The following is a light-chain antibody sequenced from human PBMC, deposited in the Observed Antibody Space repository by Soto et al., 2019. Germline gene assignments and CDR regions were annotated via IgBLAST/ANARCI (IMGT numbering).Light chain of an antibody. CDR3: AAWDDSFNWV. Sequence: QPVLTQPPSASGTPGQRVTISCSGSSSNIGSNYVYWYQQLPGTAPKLLIYRNNQRPSGVPDRFSGSKSGTSASLAISGLRSEDEADYYCAAWDDSFNWVFGGGTKLTVL. CDR2: RNN. CDR1: SSNIGSNY. V-gene: IGLV1-47*01. J-gene: IGLJ3*02.